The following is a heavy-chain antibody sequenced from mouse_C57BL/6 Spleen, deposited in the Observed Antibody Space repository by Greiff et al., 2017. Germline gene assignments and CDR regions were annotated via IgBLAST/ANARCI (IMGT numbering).Heavy chain of an antibody. Sequence: DVHLVESGGGLVQPGGSMKLSCVASGFTFSNYWMNWVRQSPEKGLEWVAQIRLKSDNYATHYAESVKGRFTISRDDSKSSVYLQMNNIRAEDTGIYYCTGEERAYWGQGTLVTVSA. CDR3: TGEERAY. J-gene: IGHJ3*01. CDR1: GFTFSNYW. V-gene: IGHV6-3*01. CDR2: IRLKSDNYAT.